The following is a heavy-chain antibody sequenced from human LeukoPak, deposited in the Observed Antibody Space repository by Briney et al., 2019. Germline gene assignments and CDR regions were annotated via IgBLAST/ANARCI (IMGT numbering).Heavy chain of an antibody. CDR1: GYSISSGYY. V-gene: IGHV4-38-2*02. D-gene: IGHD3-10*01. J-gene: IGHJ5*02. CDR3: ARDGVKNMVRGAFSWFDP. CDR2: IYHSGST. Sequence: SETLSLTCAVSGYSISSGYYWGWIRQPPGKGLEWIGSIYHSGSTYYNPSLKSRVTISVDTSKNQFSLKLSSVTAADTAVYYCARDGVKNMVRGAFSWFDPWGQGTLVTVSS.